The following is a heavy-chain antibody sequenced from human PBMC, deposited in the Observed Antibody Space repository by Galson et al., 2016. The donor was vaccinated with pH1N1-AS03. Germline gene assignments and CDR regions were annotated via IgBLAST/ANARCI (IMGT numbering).Heavy chain of an antibody. CDR2: INTQTGRP. J-gene: IGHJ4*02. D-gene: IGHD6-19*01. CDR3: LRGASSRFDY. Sequence: SVKVSCKASGYTFNSWGINWVRQAPGQGLEWMGWINTQTGRPTYAPGFIGRFVFSMDPSVSTAYVQINSLKADDTGVYYCLRGASSRFDYWGQGTLVTVPS. V-gene: IGHV7-4-1*02. CDR1: GYTFNSWG.